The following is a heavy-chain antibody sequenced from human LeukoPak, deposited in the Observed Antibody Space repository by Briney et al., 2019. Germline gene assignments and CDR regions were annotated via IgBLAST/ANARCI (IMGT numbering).Heavy chain of an antibody. CDR2: ISAYNGNT. J-gene: IGHJ5*02. V-gene: IGHV1-18*01. D-gene: IGHD3-10*01. CDR1: GYTFTSYG. CDR3: ARALLTMVRGVPNWFDP. Sequence: ASVKVSCKASGYTFTSYGISWVRQAPGQGLEWMGWISAYNGNTNYAQKLQGRVTMTTDTSTSTAYMELRSLRSEDTAVYYCARALLTMVRGVPNWFDPWGQGTLVTVSS.